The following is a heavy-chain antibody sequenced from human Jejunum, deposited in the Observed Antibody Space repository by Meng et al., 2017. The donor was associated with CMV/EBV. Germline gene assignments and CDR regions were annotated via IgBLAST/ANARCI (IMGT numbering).Heavy chain of an antibody. Sequence: QMQLVESGGGVVQLGGSLRRSCAASGFSFSTYSMYWVRQAPGKGLEWVSFIRLDATDKFYADSVKGRFTISRDNSKNMLYLQMSSLRTEDTAVYYCARDVPDHYSPNYWGQGTLVTVSS. D-gene: IGHD4-11*01. V-gene: IGHV3-30*02. CDR1: GFSFSTYS. J-gene: IGHJ4*02. CDR3: ARDVPDHYSPNY. CDR2: IRLDATDK.